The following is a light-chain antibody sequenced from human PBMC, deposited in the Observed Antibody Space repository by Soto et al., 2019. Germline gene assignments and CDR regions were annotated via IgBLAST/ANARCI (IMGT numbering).Light chain of an antibody. V-gene: IGLV2-14*01. J-gene: IGLJ1*01. CDR3: SSYTNINTRACV. Sequence: QSVLTQPASVSGSLGQSVTISCTGTSVDVGGYNYVSWYQHHPGKAPRLLIFEVSNRPSGVSNRFSGSKSGNTASLTISGLQAEDEAEYYCSSYTNINTRACVFGTGTKVTVL. CDR2: EVS. CDR1: SVDVGGYNY.